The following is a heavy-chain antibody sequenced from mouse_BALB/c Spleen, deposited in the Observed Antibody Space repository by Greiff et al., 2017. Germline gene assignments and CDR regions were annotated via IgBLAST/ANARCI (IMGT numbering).Heavy chain of an antibody. J-gene: IGHJ4*01. CDR2: IDPANGNT. D-gene: IGHD2-2*01. Sequence: VHVKQSGAELVKPGASVKLSCTASGFNIKDTYMHWVKQRPEQGLEWIGRIDPANGNTKYDPKFQGKATITADTSSNTAYLQLSSLTSEDTAVYYCARGGYVAMDYWGQGTSVTVSS. V-gene: IGHV14-3*02. CDR3: ARGGYVAMDY. CDR1: GFNIKDTY.